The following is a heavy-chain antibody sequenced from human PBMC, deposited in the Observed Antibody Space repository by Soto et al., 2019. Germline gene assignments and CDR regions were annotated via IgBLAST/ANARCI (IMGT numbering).Heavy chain of an antibody. CDR2: IIPILGIA. CDR1: GGTFSSYT. Sequence: QVQLVQSGAEVKKPGSSVKVSCKASGGTFSSYTISWVRQAPGQGLEWMGRIIPILGIANYAQKFQGRVTITADKSTSTADRELSSLRSEDTAVYYCARARPNYDFWSGYAGDYYYYMDVWGKGTTVTVSS. CDR3: ARARPNYDFWSGYAGDYYYYMDV. D-gene: IGHD3-3*01. J-gene: IGHJ6*03. V-gene: IGHV1-69*02.